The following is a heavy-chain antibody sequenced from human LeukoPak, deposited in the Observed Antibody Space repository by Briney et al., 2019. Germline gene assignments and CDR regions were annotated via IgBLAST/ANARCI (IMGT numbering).Heavy chain of an antibody. CDR1: GFSFGGYE. J-gene: IGHJ6*02. V-gene: IGHV3-48*03. CDR3: AKDFPHYYESSHGMDA. CDR2: ISTTGSTV. D-gene: IGHD3-22*01. Sequence: GGSLRLSCAASGFSFGGYEMNWVRQAPGKGLEWVSYISTTGSTVYYADSVEGRFTISRDNAKNLLYLQMNSLRAEDAAVYYCAKDFPHYYESSHGMDAWGQGTTATVSS.